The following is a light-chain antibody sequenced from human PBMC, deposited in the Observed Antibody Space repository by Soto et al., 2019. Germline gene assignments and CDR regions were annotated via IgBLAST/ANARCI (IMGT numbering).Light chain of an antibody. V-gene: IGKV3-11*01. CDR3: QQRARWVT. J-gene: IGKJ4*01. CDR2: DAS. CDR1: QSVTTY. Sequence: EIVLTQSPATLSLSPGERATLSCRASQSVTTYLNCYQHKPGQAPRLLIYDASYRATGVPARFSGSGSATDFTLPISSLEPEDGAVYYCQQRARWVTFGGGTTVDIK.